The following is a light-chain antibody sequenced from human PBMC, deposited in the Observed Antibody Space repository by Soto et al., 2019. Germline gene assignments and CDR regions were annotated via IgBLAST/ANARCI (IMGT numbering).Light chain of an antibody. CDR3: QSYDRSLNVWV. V-gene: IGLV1-40*01. CDR2: GDS. CDR1: SSNIGAGYD. Sequence: QAVVTQPPSVSGAPGQRGTISCTGSSSNIGAGYDVHWYQQLPGTAPKLLIYGDSNRPSGVPDRFSGSKSGTSASLAITGLQAENEADYYCQSYDRSLNVWVFGGGTKLTVL. J-gene: IGLJ3*02.